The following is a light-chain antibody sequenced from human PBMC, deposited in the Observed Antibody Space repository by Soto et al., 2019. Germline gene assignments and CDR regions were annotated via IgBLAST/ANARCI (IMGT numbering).Light chain of an antibody. J-gene: IGKJ5*01. CDR2: DAS. Sequence: EIVLTQSPATLSLSPGERATLSCRASQSVSSYLAWYQQKPGQAPRPLIYDASNRATGIPARFSGSGSGTDVTITISSLEPEDFAVYYCQQRSNWLITFGQGTRLEIK. V-gene: IGKV3-11*01. CDR1: QSVSSY. CDR3: QQRSNWLIT.